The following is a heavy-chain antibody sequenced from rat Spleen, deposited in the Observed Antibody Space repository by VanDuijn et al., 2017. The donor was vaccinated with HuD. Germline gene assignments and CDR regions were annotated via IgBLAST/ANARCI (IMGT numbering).Heavy chain of an antibody. CDR3: TREGYYDGTCYPYYFDN. CDR2: ISYDGSST. V-gene: IGHV5-7*01. J-gene: IGHJ2*01. CDR1: GFTFSDYN. D-gene: IGHD1-12*02. Sequence: EVQLVESGGGLVQPGRSLKLSCAASGFTFSDYNMAWVRQAPKKGLEWVATISYDGSSTYYRDSVKGRFTISRDNAKSTLYLQMDSLRSEDTATYHCTREGYYDGTCYPYYFDNWGQGVMVTVSS.